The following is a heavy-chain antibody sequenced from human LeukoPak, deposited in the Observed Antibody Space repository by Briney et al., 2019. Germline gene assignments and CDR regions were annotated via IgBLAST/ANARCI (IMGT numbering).Heavy chain of an antibody. Sequence: SETLSLTCAVYGGSFSGYYWSWIRQPPGKGLEWIGEINHSGSTNYNPSLKSRVTISVDTSKNQFSLKLSSVTAADTAVYYCARGLIAAVRDYWGQGTLVTVSS. J-gene: IGHJ4*02. CDR2: INHSGST. CDR3: ARGLIAAVRDY. CDR1: GGSFSGYY. V-gene: IGHV4-34*01. D-gene: IGHD6-13*01.